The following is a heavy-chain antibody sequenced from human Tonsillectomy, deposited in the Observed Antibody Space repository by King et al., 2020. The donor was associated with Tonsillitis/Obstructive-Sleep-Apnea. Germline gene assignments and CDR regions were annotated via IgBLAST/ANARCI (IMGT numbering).Heavy chain of an antibody. D-gene: IGHD1-20*01. CDR1: GDSLTEIS. V-gene: IGHV1-24*01. CDR2: VDLDAGEI. CDR3: AAARRFNWNPDY. Sequence: QLVQSGAEVKKPGASVKISCTVSGDSLTEISIHWVRQAPGKGLGWMGVVDLDAGEICYYQLFQGRATMTEDTSTDTVYMALCSVRSVDTAVYYCAAARRFNWNPDYWGQGTLVTVSS. J-gene: IGHJ4*02.